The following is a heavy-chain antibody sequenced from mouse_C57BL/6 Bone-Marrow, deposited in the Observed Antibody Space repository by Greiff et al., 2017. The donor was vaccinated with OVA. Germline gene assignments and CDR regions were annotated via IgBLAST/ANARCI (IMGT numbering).Heavy chain of an antibody. CDR3: ARSGRLGAWFAY. D-gene: IGHD2-4*01. CDR2: IYPGSGST. J-gene: IGHJ3*01. CDR1: GYTFTSYW. Sequence: VQLQQPGAELVKPGASVKMSCKASGYTFTSYWITWVKQRPGQGLEWIGDIYPGSGSTNYNEKFKSKATLTADTSSSTAYMQLSSLESEDYAVYCCARSGRLGAWFAYWGQGTLVTVSA. V-gene: IGHV1-55*01.